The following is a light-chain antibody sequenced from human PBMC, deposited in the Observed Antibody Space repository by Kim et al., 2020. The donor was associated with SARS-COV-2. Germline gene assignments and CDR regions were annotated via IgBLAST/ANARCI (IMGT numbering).Light chain of an antibody. Sequence: QPVLTQSPSASASLGASVKLTCTLSSGHRNYAIAWHQQQPEKGPRYLMNLNSDGSHEKGDGIPDRFSGSSSGAERYLIISSLQSEDEADYYCQTWGTGVVFGGGTQLTV. CDR2: LNSDGSH. V-gene: IGLV4-69*01. CDR3: QTWGTGVV. CDR1: SGHRNYA. J-gene: IGLJ2*01.